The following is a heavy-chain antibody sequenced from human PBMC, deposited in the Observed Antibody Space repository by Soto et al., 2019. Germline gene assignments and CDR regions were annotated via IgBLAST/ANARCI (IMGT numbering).Heavy chain of an antibody. Sequence: GGSLRLSCAAFGFTFSSYAMHWVRQAPGKGLEWVAVISYDGSNKYYADSVKGRFTISRDNSKNTLYLQMNSLRAEDTAVYYCARDLVDRYYYDSSGYYLNWGQGTLVTVSS. J-gene: IGHJ4*02. V-gene: IGHV3-30-3*01. CDR3: ARDLVDRYYYDSSGYYLN. CDR1: GFTFSSYA. D-gene: IGHD3-22*01. CDR2: ISYDGSNK.